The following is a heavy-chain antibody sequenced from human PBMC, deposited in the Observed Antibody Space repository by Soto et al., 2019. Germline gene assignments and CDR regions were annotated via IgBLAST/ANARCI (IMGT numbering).Heavy chain of an antibody. V-gene: IGHV3-23*01. Sequence: PGGSLRLSCAASGFTFSSYAMSWVRQAPGKGLEWVAAIRGSGGSTYYAASVKGRFTISRDNSKNTLYLQMNSLRAEDTAVYYCAKFRLSSSWSYDYWGQGTLVTVSS. CDR3: AKFRLSSSWSYDY. J-gene: IGHJ4*02. D-gene: IGHD6-13*01. CDR1: GFTFSSYA. CDR2: IRGSGGST.